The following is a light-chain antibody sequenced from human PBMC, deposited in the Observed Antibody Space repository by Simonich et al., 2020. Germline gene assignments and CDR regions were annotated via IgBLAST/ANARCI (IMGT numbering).Light chain of an antibody. CDR3: QQSYSTPLT. J-gene: IGKJ4*01. CDR1: RSISSY. V-gene: IGKV1-39*01. Sequence: DIQMTQSPSSLSASVGDRVTITCRASRSISSYLNGYQQKPGKAPKLLIYAASRFQSGVPSRCSGSGSGTDFTLTISSLQPEDFATYYCQQSYSTPLTFGGGTKVEIK. CDR2: AAS.